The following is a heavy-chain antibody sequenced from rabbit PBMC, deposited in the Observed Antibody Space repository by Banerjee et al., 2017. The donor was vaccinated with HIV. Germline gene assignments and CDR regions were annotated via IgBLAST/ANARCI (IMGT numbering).Heavy chain of an antibody. J-gene: IGHJ4*01. V-gene: IGHV1S45*01. CDR1: GFSFSNNYY. Sequence: QEQLVESGGGLVQPEGSLTLTCTASGFSFSNNYYMCWVRQAPGKGLEWIACIGAARSGDTWYASWVNGRFTISKASSTTVTLQMTSLTAADTATYFCARDRNDGNGYSFNLWGPGTLVTVS. CDR2: IGAARSGDT. D-gene: IGHD7-1*01. CDR3: ARDRNDGNGYSFNL.